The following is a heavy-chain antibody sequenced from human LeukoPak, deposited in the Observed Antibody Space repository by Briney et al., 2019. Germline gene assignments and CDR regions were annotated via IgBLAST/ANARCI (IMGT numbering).Heavy chain of an antibody. Sequence: ASVKVSCMASGYTFTNYGITWVRQAPGQGLEWMGWISGYQGSTKYAQNFQGRVTMTIDTSTSTAHMDLRSLRSDDTAIYFCARSDPGTIIGGPFNYWGQGTLVAVSS. J-gene: IGHJ4*02. CDR2: ISGYQGST. CDR3: ARSDPGTIIGGPFNY. V-gene: IGHV1-18*01. D-gene: IGHD5-24*01. CDR1: GYTFTNYG.